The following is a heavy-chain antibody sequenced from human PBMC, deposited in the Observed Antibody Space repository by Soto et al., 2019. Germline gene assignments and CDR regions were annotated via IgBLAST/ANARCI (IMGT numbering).Heavy chain of an antibody. D-gene: IGHD3-22*01. J-gene: IGHJ4*02. CDR1: GFTFSATFA. Sequence: PGGSLRLSCSASGFTFSATFAMNWVRQAPGKGLEWVSSISSGGGSTYYADSVKGRFTISRDNSKNTVFLHMNSLRAEDTAVYYCAKGPHYSDGSGYYSDSWGQGTLVTVSS. CDR2: ISSGGGST. V-gene: IGHV3-23*01. CDR3: AKGPHYSDGSGYYSDS.